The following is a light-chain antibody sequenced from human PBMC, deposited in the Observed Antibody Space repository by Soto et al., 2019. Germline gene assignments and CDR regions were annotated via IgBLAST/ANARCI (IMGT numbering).Light chain of an antibody. CDR1: QSVSSSY. V-gene: IGKV3-20*01. CDR3: QQYGSSLFT. CDR2: GAS. J-gene: IGKJ3*01. Sequence: EIVLTQSPGTLSLSPGERATLSCRASQSVSSSYLAWYQQKPGQAPRLLIYGASSRATGIQDRFSGSGSGTDFTLTISRLETEDFAVYYCQQYGSSLFTFGPGTKVDIK.